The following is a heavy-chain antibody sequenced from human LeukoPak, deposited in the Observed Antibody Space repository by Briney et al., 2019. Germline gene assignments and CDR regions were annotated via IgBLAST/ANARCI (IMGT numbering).Heavy chain of an antibody. CDR3: ARERKPGIAVAGAGGRDYYYMDV. CDR1: GYTFTGYY. CDR2: INPNSGGT. Sequence: VASVKVSCKASGYTFTGYYMHWVRQAPGQGLEWMGWINPNSGGTNYAQKFQGRVTMTRDTSISTAYMELSRARSDDTAVYYCARERKPGIAVAGAGGRDYYYMDVWGKGTTVTVSS. J-gene: IGHJ6*03. V-gene: IGHV1-2*02. D-gene: IGHD6-19*01.